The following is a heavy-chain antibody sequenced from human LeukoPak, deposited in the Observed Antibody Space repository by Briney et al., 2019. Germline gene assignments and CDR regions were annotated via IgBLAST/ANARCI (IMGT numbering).Heavy chain of an antibody. CDR1: GFTFSLYG. CDR3: AREDCTNGVCYDAFDI. V-gene: IGHV3-23*01. D-gene: IGHD2-8*01. Sequence: GGSLRLSCAASGFTFSLYGMSWVRQAPGKGLEWVSAISGSGGSTYYADSVKGRFTISRDNSKNTLYLQMNSLRAEDTAVYYCAREDCTNGVCYDAFDIWGQGTMVTVSS. CDR2: ISGSGGST. J-gene: IGHJ3*02.